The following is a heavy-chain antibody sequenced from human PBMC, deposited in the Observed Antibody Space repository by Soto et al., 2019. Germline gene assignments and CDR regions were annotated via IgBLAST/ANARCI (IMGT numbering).Heavy chain of an antibody. CDR3: AHRTTTVTWWFDP. J-gene: IGHJ5*02. CDR2: IYWDDDT. V-gene: IGHV2-5*02. Sequence: QITLKESGPTLVKPTQTLTLTCTFSGFSLTTRGVGVGWIRQPPGKPLEWLALIYWDDDTRYSPSLKSRLATTKDTSKTQVALTMSNIAPADTGPYFCAHRTTTVTWWFDPWGQGTLVTVSS. CDR1: GFSLTTRGVG. D-gene: IGHD4-17*01.